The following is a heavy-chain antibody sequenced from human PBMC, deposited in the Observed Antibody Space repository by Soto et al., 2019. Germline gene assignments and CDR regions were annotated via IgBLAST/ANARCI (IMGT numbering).Heavy chain of an antibody. Sequence: SETLSLTCTVSGGSISSYYWSWIRQPPGKGLEWIGYIYYSGSTNYNPSLKSRVTISVDTSKNQFSLKLSSVTAVDTAVYYCARVASGSYYTSYYFDYWGQGTLVT. J-gene: IGHJ4*02. D-gene: IGHD1-26*01. CDR1: GGSISSYY. CDR3: ARVASGSYYTSYYFDY. CDR2: IYYSGST. V-gene: IGHV4-59*01.